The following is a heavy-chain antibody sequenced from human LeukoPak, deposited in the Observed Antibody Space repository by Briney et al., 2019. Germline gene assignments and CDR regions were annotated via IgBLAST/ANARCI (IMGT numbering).Heavy chain of an antibody. J-gene: IGHJ5*02. D-gene: IGHD6-13*01. Sequence: ASVKVSFKASGYTFINYYIHWVRQAPGLGLEWMGIINPYGGSTTYAQKFQGRITMTRDTSTSTVYMELSSLRSEDTAVYYCARDLDSSRNWFDPWGQGTLVSVSS. V-gene: IGHV1-46*01. CDR2: INPYGGST. CDR1: GYTFINYY. CDR3: ARDLDSSRNWFDP.